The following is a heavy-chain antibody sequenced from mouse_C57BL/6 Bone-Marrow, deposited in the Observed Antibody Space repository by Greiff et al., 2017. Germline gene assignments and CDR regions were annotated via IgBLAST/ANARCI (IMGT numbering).Heavy chain of an antibody. Sequence: EVKLMESGGGLVKPGGSLKLSCAASGFTFSSYAMSWVRQTPEKRLEWVATISAGGSYTYYPDNVKGRFTISRDNAKNNLYLQMSHLKSEDTAMYYCARETVRLDAMDYWGQGTSVTVSS. J-gene: IGHJ4*01. CDR2: ISAGGSYT. CDR3: ARETVRLDAMDY. V-gene: IGHV5-4*01. CDR1: GFTFSSYA.